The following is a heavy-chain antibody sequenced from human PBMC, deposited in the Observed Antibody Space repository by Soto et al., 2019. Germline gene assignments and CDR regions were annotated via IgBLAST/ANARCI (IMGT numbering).Heavy chain of an antibody. D-gene: IGHD6-19*01. CDR3: ASGDSRGWYWGFDY. J-gene: IGHJ4*02. Sequence: EVQLVESGGGLVKPGGSLRLSCAASGFTFSSYSMNWVRQAPGKGLEWVSSISSSSSYIYYADSVKGRFTISRDNAKNQLYLQIISLRAEDKAVYYCASGDSRGWYWGFDYWCQGTLVTVST. V-gene: IGHV3-21*01. CDR1: GFTFSSYS. CDR2: ISSSSSYI.